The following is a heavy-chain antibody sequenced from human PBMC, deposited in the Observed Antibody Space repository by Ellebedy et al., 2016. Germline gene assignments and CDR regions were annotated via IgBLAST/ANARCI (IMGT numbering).Heavy chain of an antibody. CDR3: ASDSFSTPFDL. CDR2: INQDGSGR. Sequence: GGSLRLSCATSGFIFSTYAMAWARQAPGKGLEWVANINQDGSGRYYVDSVKGRFAISRDNAKNSLYLQMDSLRAEDSAVYFCASDSFSTPFDLWGQGTMVTVSS. J-gene: IGHJ3*01. D-gene: IGHD4-23*01. V-gene: IGHV3-7*01. CDR1: GFIFSTYA.